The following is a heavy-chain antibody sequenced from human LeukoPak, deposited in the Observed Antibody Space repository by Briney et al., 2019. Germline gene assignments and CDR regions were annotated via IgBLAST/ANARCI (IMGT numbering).Heavy chain of an antibody. D-gene: IGHD2-2*02. CDR2: IIPILGIA. Sequence: SVKVSCKASGGTFSSYTISWVRQAPGQGLAWMGRIIPILGIANYAQKFQGRVTITADKSTSTAYMELSSLRSEDTAVYYCARAREAAILGLNYWGQGTLVTVSS. CDR1: GGTFSSYT. CDR3: ARAREAAILGLNY. J-gene: IGHJ4*02. V-gene: IGHV1-69*02.